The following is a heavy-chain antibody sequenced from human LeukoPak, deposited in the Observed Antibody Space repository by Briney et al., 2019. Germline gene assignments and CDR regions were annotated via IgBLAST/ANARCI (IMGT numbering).Heavy chain of an antibody. CDR2: INPNSGGT. CDR3: ARAQNCGGDCYLPYYYYYYMGV. V-gene: IGHV1-2*02. D-gene: IGHD2-21*01. J-gene: IGHJ6*03. CDR1: GYTFTGYY. Sequence: GASVKVSCKASGYTFTGYYMHWVRQAPGQGLEWMGWINPNSGGTNYAQKFQGRVTMTRDTSISTAYMELSRLRSDDTAVYYCARAQNCGGDCYLPYYYYYYMGVWGKGTTVTVSS.